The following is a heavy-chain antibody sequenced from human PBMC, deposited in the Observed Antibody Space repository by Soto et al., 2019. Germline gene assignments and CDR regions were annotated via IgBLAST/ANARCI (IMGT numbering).Heavy chain of an antibody. D-gene: IGHD6-19*01. J-gene: IGHJ4*02. Sequence: QVQLVESGGGVVQPGRSLRLSCVGSGFTFSMYAMHWVRQAPGKGLEWVTVMSDDGSNEYYADSVKGRFTIYRDNSRERVYLQMNSLRPEDTAVYYCARGSSSGWDYFDSWGRGTLVTVSS. CDR2: MSDDGSNE. CDR3: ARGSSSGWDYFDS. V-gene: IGHV3-30-3*01. CDR1: GFTFSMYA.